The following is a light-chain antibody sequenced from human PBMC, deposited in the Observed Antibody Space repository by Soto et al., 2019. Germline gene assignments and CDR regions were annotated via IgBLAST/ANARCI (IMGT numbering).Light chain of an antibody. CDR3: TKYRKSKLT. Sequence: EIILAHSPVALSLSPGERATLSCRASQSVRIDYFAWYQQKPGQAPRVIIFGVSTRATGIPDRFSGSGSGTELTITIPRLAPPDFAMYYCTKYRKSKLTFGGGTKVDIK. CDR1: QSVRIDY. CDR2: GVS. V-gene: IGKV3-20*01. J-gene: IGKJ4*01.